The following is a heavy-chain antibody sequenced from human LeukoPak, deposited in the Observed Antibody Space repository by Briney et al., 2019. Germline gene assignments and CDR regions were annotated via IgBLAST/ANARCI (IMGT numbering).Heavy chain of an antibody. CDR3: ARLRRPLAAAASWYYYYYMDV. CDR2: INHSGST. D-gene: IGHD6-13*01. CDR1: GGSFSGYY. Sequence: SETLSLTCAVYGGSFSGYYWSWIRQPPGKGLEWIGEINHSGSTNYNPSLKSRVTISVDTSKNQFSLKLSSVTAADTAVYYCARLRRPLAAAASWYYYYYMDVWGKGTTVTISS. J-gene: IGHJ6*03. V-gene: IGHV4-34*01.